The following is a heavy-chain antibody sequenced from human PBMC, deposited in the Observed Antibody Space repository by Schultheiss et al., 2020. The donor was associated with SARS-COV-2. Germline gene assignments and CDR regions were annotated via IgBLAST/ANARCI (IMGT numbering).Heavy chain of an antibody. CDR2: INPNSGGT. J-gene: IGHJ6*02. V-gene: IGHV1-2*02. CDR1: GYTFTGYY. D-gene: IGHD6-13*01. Sequence: ASVKVSCKASGYTFTGYYMHWVRQAPGQGLEWMGWINPNSGGTNYAQKFQGRVTMTRDTSISTAYMELSRLRSEDTAVYYCARRDGIAAPYYYYYYGMDVWGQGTTVTVSS. CDR3: ARRDGIAAPYYYYYYGMDV.